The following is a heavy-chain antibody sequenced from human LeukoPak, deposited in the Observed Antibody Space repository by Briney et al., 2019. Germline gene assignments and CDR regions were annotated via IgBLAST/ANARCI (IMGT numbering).Heavy chain of an antibody. D-gene: IGHD1-26*01. V-gene: IGHV4-30-4*08. CDR3: ARGGPWELQHKYFDY. J-gene: IGHJ4*02. Sequence: SQTLSLTCTVSGGSISSGDYYWSWIRQPPGKGLEWIGYIHYSGSTYYNPSLKSRVTISVDTSKNQFSLKKTSVTAADTAVYYCARGGPWELQHKYFDYWGQGTLVTVSS. CDR2: IHYSGST. CDR1: GGSISSGDYY.